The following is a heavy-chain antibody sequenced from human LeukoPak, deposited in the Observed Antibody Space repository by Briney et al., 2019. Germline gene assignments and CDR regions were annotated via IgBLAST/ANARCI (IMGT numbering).Heavy chain of an antibody. CDR2: IKDDGSAQ. CDR1: GFTFSSYW. CDR3: ARHIVGEQNFDY. V-gene: IGHV3-7*01. Sequence: GGSLRLSCAASGFTFSSYWMSWVRQAPGKGLEWVANIKDDGSAQFYVDSLEGRFTISRDNAKNTLYLQMDTMRVEDTAVYYCARHIVGEQNFDYWSQGTLVTVSS. J-gene: IGHJ4*02. D-gene: IGHD3-16*02.